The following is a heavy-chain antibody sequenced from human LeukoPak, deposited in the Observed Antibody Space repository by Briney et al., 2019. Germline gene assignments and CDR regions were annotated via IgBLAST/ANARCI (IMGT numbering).Heavy chain of an antibody. D-gene: IGHD6-19*01. CDR3: ASKSSPTGGY. J-gene: IGHJ4*02. CDR2: IWYDGNNK. Sequence: PGGSLRLSCAASGFDFHNYVIHWVRQAPGKGLEWVSHIWYDGNNKYYADPVKGRFTISRDNSRNMVYLQMNSLRAEDTAVYYCASKSSPTGGYWGQGTLVTVSS. CDR1: GFDFHNYV. V-gene: IGHV3-33*08.